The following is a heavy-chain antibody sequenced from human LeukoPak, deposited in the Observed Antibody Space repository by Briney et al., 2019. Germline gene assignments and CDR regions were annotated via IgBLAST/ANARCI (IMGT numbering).Heavy chain of an antibody. V-gene: IGHV4-34*01. D-gene: IGHD6-19*01. CDR3: ARGWNRSGWYVY. CDR1: GWSFSGYY. J-gene: IGHJ4*02. Sequence: PSETLSLTCAVYGWSFSGYYMSWIRQPPGKGLEWVWEINHSGSTNYNPSPKSGVTISVDTTKNKISLKLSSVAAADAAVYYCARGWNRSGWYVYWGQGTLVTVSS. CDR2: INHSGST.